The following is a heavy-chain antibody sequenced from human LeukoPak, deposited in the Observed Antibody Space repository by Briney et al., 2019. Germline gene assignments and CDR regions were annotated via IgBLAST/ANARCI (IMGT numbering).Heavy chain of an antibody. D-gene: IGHD3-16*01. CDR3: ARGGGLDV. V-gene: IGHV3-7*03. Sequence: GGSLRLSCAASGFTFSSYAMHWARQAPGKGLEWVASINHNGNVDYYVDSVKGRFTISRDNAKNSLYLQMSNLRAEDTAVYFCARGGGLDVWGQGATVTVSS. J-gene: IGHJ6*02. CDR1: GFTFSSYA. CDR2: INHNGNVD.